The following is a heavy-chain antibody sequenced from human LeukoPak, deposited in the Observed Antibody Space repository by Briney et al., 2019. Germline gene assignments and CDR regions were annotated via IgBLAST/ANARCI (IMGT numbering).Heavy chain of an antibody. D-gene: IGHD2-15*01. J-gene: IGHJ4*02. Sequence: GGSLRLSCAASGFTFSSYGMHWVRQAPGKGLERVAFIRYDGSNKYYADSVKGRFTISRDNSKNTLYLQMNSLRAEDTAVYYCAKAPYCSGGSCYFDYWGQGTLVTVSS. V-gene: IGHV3-30*02. CDR2: IRYDGSNK. CDR1: GFTFSSYG. CDR3: AKAPYCSGGSCYFDY.